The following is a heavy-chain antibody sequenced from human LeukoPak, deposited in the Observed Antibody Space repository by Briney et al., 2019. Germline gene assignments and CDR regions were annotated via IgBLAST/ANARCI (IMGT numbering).Heavy chain of an antibody. CDR2: ISYDGSNK. CDR1: GFTFSSYG. Sequence: GGSLRLSCAASGFTFSSYGMHWVRQAPGKGLEWVAVISYDGSNKYYADSVKGRFTISRDNSKNTLYLQMNSLRAEDTAVYYCASLGNYYGSGSYYKPHDYWGQGTLVTVSS. V-gene: IGHV3-30*03. D-gene: IGHD3-10*01. CDR3: ASLGNYYGSGSYYKPHDY. J-gene: IGHJ4*02.